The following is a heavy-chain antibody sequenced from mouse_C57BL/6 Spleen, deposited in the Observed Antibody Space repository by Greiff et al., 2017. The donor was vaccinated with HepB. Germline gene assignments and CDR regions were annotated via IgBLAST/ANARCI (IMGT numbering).Heavy chain of an antibody. Sequence: QVQLKESGAELMKPGASVKLSCKATGYTFTGYWIEWVKQRPGHGLEWIGEILPGSGSTNHNEKFKGKATFTADTSSNTAYMQLSSLTTEDSAIYYCARRADGYYADYWGQGTTLTVSS. J-gene: IGHJ2*01. V-gene: IGHV1-9*01. CDR2: ILPGSGST. CDR3: ARRADGYYADY. CDR1: GYTFTGYW. D-gene: IGHD2-3*01.